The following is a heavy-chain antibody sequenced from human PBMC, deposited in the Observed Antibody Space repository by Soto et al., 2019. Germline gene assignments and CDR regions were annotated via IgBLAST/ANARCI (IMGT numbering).Heavy chain of an antibody. D-gene: IGHD3-10*01. CDR1: GFIFKNYA. V-gene: IGHV3-9*01. Sequence: ESQLVESGGGLVQPGRSLRLSCEASGFIFKNYAMVWVRQGPGKGLEWVSSISWNSGNLDYGDSVKGRFTISRDNAKNSLYLQMNSLSTEDTAWYFCAKAPVYGSGGWVDLWGQGTLVTVSS. CDR3: AKAPVYGSGGWVDL. J-gene: IGHJ5*02. CDR2: ISWNSGNL.